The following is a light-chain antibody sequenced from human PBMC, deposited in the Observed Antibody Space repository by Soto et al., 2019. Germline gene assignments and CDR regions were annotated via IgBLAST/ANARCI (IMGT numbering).Light chain of an antibody. CDR2: NNN. V-gene: IGLV1-44*01. J-gene: IGLJ2*01. Sequence: QSVLTQPPSASGTPGQRVSNSCSGSSSDIGSNTVHWYQQLPGTAPQLLIFNNNQRPSGVPDRFSGSKSGTSASLAISGLQAEDEADYYCAAWDDTLNGVLFGGGTKLTVL. CDR3: AAWDDTLNGVL. CDR1: SSDIGSNT.